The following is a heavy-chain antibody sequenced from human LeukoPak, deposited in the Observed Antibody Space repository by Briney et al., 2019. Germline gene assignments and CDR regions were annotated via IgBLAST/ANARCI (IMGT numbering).Heavy chain of an antibody. V-gene: IGHV3-30*03. Sequence: PGGSLRLSCAASGFTFSSYGMHWVRQAPGKGLEWVAVISYDGSSKYYADSVKGRFTISRDNSKNTLYLQTNSLRAEDTALYYCVRDRDSTGYYDYWGQGTLVTVSS. CDR2: ISYDGSSK. J-gene: IGHJ4*02. D-gene: IGHD3-22*01. CDR3: VRDRDSTGYYDY. CDR1: GFTFSSYG.